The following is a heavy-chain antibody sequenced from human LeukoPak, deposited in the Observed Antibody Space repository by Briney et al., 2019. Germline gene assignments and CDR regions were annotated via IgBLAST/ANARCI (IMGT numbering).Heavy chain of an antibody. CDR2: ISGSGGST. J-gene: IGHJ4*02. CDR3: AKYTVTTVSAFDY. V-gene: IGHV3-23*01. CDR1: GFTFSSYA. Sequence: GGSLRLSCAAPGFTFSSYAMSWVRQVPGKGLEWVSAISGSGGSTYYADSVKGRFTISRDNSKNTLYLQMNSLRAEDTAVYYCAKYTVTTVSAFDYWGQGTLVTVSS. D-gene: IGHD4-17*01.